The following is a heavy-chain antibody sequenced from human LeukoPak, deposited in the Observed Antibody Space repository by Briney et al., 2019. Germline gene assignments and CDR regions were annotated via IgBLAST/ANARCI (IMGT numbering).Heavy chain of an antibody. J-gene: IGHJ4*02. CDR1: GYTLTELS. CDR2: FDPEDGET. Sequence: ASVKVSCKVSGYTLTELSMHWVRQAPGKGLEWMGGFDPEDGETIYAQKFQGRVTMTEDTSTDTAYMELSSLRSEDTAVYYCATDPTYYYDSSGYRFFYWGQGTLVTVSS. CDR3: ATDPTYYYDSSGYRFFY. V-gene: IGHV1-24*01. D-gene: IGHD3-22*01.